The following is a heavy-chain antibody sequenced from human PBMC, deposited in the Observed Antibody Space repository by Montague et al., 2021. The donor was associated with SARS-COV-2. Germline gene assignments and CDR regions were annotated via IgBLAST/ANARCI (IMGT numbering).Heavy chain of an antibody. CDR2: IFHSGIT. J-gene: IGHJ4*02. CDR3: ARVRLVGDSSSWYYFDY. D-gene: IGHD6-13*01. CDR1: GGSINTNNW. V-gene: IGHV4-4*02. Sequence: SETLSLTCAVSGGSINTNNWWTCVRQPPGEGLEWLGQIFHSGITXYNPSLVSRVTISVDKSKNQFSLRLSSVTAADTSVYYCARVRLVGDSSSWYYFDYWGQGTLVAVSS.